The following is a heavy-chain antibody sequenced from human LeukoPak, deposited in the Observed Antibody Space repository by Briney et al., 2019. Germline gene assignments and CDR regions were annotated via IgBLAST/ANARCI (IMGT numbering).Heavy chain of an antibody. V-gene: IGHV3-23*01. CDR3: AKDPDYDSSGYYDY. D-gene: IGHD3-22*01. J-gene: IGHJ4*02. Sequence: PGGSLRLSCAASGFTFSSYAMSWVRQAPGKGLEWVSAISGSGGSTYYADSVKGRFTISRDNSKNTLYLQMNSLRAEDTALYYCAKDPDYDSSGYYDYWGQGTLVTVSS. CDR2: ISGSGGST. CDR1: GFTFSSYA.